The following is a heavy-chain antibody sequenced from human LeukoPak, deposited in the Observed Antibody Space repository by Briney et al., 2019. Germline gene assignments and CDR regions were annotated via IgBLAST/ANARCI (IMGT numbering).Heavy chain of an antibody. CDR3: ARVGRDSNYYYYYMDV. D-gene: IGHD4-11*01. V-gene: IGHV1-69*06. Sequence: GSSVKVSCKASGGTFSSYAISWVRQAPGQGLEWMGRIIPILGTANYAQKFQGRVTITADKSTSTAYMELSSLRSEDTAVYYCARVGRDSNYYYYYMDVWGKGTTVTVSS. J-gene: IGHJ6*03. CDR1: GGTFSSYA. CDR2: IIPILGTA.